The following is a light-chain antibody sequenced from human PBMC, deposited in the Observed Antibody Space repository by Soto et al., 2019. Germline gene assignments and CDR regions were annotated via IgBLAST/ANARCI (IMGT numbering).Light chain of an antibody. Sequence: DIQMTQSPSVLSASVGDRVTITCRASQSIGKHLNWYQQKPGKAPKFLIYGASTLQSGVPSRFTGSGSGTDFTLTVNSLQAEDFATYYCQQCYSSPATFGQGTRLEI. CDR2: GAS. CDR1: QSIGKH. J-gene: IGKJ5*01. CDR3: QQCYSSPAT. V-gene: IGKV1-39*01.